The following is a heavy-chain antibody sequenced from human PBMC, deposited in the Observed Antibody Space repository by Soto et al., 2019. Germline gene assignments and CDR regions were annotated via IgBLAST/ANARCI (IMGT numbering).Heavy chain of an antibody. CDR3: AKGQEEEAAAPNWFDP. CDR1: GFTFSDYY. V-gene: IGHV3-11*01. CDR2: ISSSGSTI. D-gene: IGHD6-13*01. J-gene: IGHJ5*02. Sequence: GGSLRLSCAASGFTFSDYYMSWIRQAPGKGLEWVSYISSSGSTIYYADSVKGRFTISRDNAKNSLYLQMNSLRAEDTAVYYCAKGQEEEAAAPNWFDPWGQGTLVTVSS.